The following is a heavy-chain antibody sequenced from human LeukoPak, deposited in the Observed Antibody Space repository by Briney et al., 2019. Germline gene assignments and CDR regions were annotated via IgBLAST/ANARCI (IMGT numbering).Heavy chain of an antibody. Sequence: GGSLRLSCAASGLTFSSYVMSWVRQAPGKGLEWVSAISGSGGSTYYADSVKGRFTISRDNSKNTLYLQMNSLRVEDTAVYYCAKGRYQLLSPFAYWGQGTLVTVSS. J-gene: IGHJ4*02. D-gene: IGHD2-2*01. CDR3: AKGRYQLLSPFAY. V-gene: IGHV3-23*01. CDR1: GLTFSSYV. CDR2: ISGSGGST.